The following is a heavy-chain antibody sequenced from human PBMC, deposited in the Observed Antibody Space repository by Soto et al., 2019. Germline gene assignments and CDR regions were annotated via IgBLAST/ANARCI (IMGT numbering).Heavy chain of an antibody. Sequence: ASVKVSCKXSGYTLTELSMHWVRQAPGKGLEWMGGFDPEDGETIYAQKFQGRVTMTEDTSTDTAYMELSSLRSEDTAVYYCATYRPSYSREFWVWFDPWGQGTLVTVSS. D-gene: IGHD3-22*01. J-gene: IGHJ5*02. V-gene: IGHV1-24*01. CDR3: ATYRPSYSREFWVWFDP. CDR1: GYTLTELS. CDR2: FDPEDGET.